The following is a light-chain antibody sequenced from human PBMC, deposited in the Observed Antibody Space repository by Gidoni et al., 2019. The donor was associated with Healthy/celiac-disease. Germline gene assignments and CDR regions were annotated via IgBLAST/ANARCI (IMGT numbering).Light chain of an antibody. CDR2: GAS. Sequence: EIVMTQSPANLSVSPGERATLPCRASQSVSSNSAWYKQKPGQAHRLLIYGASTGATGIPARFSGSGSGTEFPLTISGLQSEDFAVYYCQQYNNCPPWTFGQGTKVEIK. V-gene: IGKV3-15*01. CDR1: QSVSSN. J-gene: IGKJ1*01. CDR3: QQYNNCPPWT.